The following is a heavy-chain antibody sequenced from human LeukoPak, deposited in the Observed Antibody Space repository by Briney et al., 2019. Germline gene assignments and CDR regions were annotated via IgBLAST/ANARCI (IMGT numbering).Heavy chain of an antibody. V-gene: IGHV3-64*01. D-gene: IGHD3-10*01. CDR2: IRGNGGNP. CDR1: GFTFSNYA. CDR3: AREDSDYGPQDY. Sequence: QPGGSLRLSCAASGFTFSNYAMHWVRQAPGKGLEFVSGIRGNGGNPYYANSVKGRFTISRDNSKNTLYLQMGSLRTEDMAVYYCAREDSDYGPQDYWGQGTLVTVSS. J-gene: IGHJ4*02.